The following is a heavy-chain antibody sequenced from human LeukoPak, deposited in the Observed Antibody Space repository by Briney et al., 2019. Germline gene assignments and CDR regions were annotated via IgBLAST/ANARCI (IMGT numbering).Heavy chain of an antibody. V-gene: IGHV3-74*01. CDR2: INSDGSWT. CDR3: VSFYETY. J-gene: IGHJ4*02. D-gene: IGHD2/OR15-2a*01. Sequence: GGSLRLSCAASGNYWMHWVRQAPGKGLVWVSHINSDGSWTSYADSVKGRFTISKDNAKNTVYLQMNNLRAEDTAVYYCVSFYETYRGRGTLVTVSS. CDR1: GNYW.